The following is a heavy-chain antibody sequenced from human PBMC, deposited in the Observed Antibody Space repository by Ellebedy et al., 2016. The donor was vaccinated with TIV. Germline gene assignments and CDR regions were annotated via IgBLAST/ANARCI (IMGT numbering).Heavy chain of an antibody. CDR1: GYTFTGYY. V-gene: IGHV1-2*02. Sequence: AASVKVSCKASGYTFTGYYMHWVRQAPGQGLEWMGWINPNSGGTNYAQKFQGRVTMTRDTSTSTVYMELSSLRSEDTAVYYCARLPTSGSSWLGVGDYWGQGTLVTVSS. CDR3: ARLPTSGSSWLGVGDY. J-gene: IGHJ4*02. CDR2: INPNSGGT. D-gene: IGHD1-26*01.